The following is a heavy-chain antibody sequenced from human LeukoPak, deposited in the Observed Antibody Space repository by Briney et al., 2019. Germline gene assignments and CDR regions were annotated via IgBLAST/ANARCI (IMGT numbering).Heavy chain of an antibody. V-gene: IGHV3-48*01. CDR1: GFTFSSTN. Sequence: GGSLRLSCAASGFTFSSTNMNWVRQAPGKGLEWVTYISSSSSTIFYADSVKGRFTISRDNAKNSLYLEMNSLRAEDTAVYYCARKTGGSLDIWGQGTMVTVSS. CDR3: ARKTGGSLDI. D-gene: IGHD7-27*01. J-gene: IGHJ3*02. CDR2: ISSSSSTI.